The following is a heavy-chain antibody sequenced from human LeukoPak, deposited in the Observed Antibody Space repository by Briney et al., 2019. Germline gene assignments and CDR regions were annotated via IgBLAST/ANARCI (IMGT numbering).Heavy chain of an antibody. CDR1: GVTLSNYG. V-gene: IGHV3-23*01. CDR3: AKRGVVIRVILVGFHKEAYYFDS. J-gene: IGHJ4*02. D-gene: IGHD3-22*01. Sequence: GGSLRLSCAVSGVTLSNYGMSWGRQAPGKGLEWVAGISGSGGGTNYADSVRGRFTISRDNSKNTLYLQMNSLGAEDTAVYFCAKRGVVIRVILVGFHKEAYYFDSWGQGALVTVSS. CDR2: ISGSGGGT.